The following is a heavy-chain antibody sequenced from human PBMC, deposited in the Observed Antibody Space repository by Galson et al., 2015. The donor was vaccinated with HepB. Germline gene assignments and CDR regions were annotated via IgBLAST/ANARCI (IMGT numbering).Heavy chain of an antibody. CDR1: GDGVSSSTAS. J-gene: IGHJ4*02. D-gene: IGHD1-1*01. V-gene: IGHV6-1*01. CDR2: TYYRSKWYN. Sequence: CAISGDGVSSSTASWNWIRQSPSRGLEWLGRTYYRSKWYNEYATSVGGRININPDTTENHFSLHLNSVTPEDTAIYYCARAWTSRPSTRQTDHFDYWGQGTLVTVSS. CDR3: ARAWTSRPSTRQTDHFDY.